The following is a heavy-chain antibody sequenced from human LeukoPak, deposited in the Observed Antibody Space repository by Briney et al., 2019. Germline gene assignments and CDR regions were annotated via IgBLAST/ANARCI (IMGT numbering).Heavy chain of an antibody. Sequence: PGGSLRLSCAASGFTFSGSGMHWVRQAPGKGLGWVAIIWYDGSKKYYADSVKGRFTISRDNSKNTLYLEMNSLRAEDTAVYYCARVDSAWALHFWGQGTLVTVSS. CDR1: GFTFSGSG. J-gene: IGHJ4*02. CDR3: ARVDSAWALHF. CDR2: IWYDGSKK. V-gene: IGHV3-33*08. D-gene: IGHD6-19*01.